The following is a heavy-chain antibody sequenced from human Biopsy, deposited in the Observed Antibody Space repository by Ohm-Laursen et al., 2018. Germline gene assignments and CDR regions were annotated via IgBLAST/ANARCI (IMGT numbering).Heavy chain of an antibody. D-gene: IGHD1-26*01. J-gene: IGHJ2*01. CDR2: IYYTGST. Sequence: SETLSLTCTLSGYSIIPSGPENWSWIRQPPGKGLEWIGYIYYTGSTNYNPSLKSRVTISVDTSMNHLSLRLTFVTAADTAVYYCARHAPSYSGSYWRYFDLWGRGTLVTVSS. CDR3: ARHAPSYSGSYWRYFDL. CDR1: GYSIIPSGPEN. V-gene: IGHV4-61*03.